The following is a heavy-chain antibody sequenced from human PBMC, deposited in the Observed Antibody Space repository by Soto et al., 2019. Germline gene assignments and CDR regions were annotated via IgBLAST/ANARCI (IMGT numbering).Heavy chain of an antibody. J-gene: IGHJ4*02. CDR1: GFTFSDYS. V-gene: IGHV3-21*01. CDR3: AKDQGPYGSGSSFDY. CDR2: ISSRSSHI. D-gene: IGHD3-10*01. Sequence: GGSLRLSCAASGFTFSDYSMNWVRQAPGKGLEWVSSISSRSSHIYYADSVKGRFTISRDNAKNTLYLQMNSLRAEDTAVYYCAKDQGPYGSGSSFDYWGQGTLVTVSS.